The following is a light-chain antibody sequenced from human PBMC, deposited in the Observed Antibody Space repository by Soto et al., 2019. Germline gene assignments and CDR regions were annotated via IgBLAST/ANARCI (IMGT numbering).Light chain of an antibody. CDR2: GSS. CDR1: QTVSGNY. CDR3: KQYGSSPPYT. V-gene: IGKV3-20*01. Sequence: EIVLTQSPGTLSLSPGERATLSCRASQTVSGNYLAWYQQKPRQSPRLLIYGSSDMATGIPDRFSGSGSGTDFSITITRVEPEEFAVYYCKQYGSSPPYTFGQVTKLEIK. J-gene: IGKJ2*01.